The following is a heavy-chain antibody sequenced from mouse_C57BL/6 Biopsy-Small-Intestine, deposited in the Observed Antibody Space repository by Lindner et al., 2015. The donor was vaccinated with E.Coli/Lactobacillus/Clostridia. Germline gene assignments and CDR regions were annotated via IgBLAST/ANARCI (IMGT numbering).Heavy chain of an antibody. CDR2: FDPEDGET. J-gene: IGHJ3*01. CDR1: GYTLTELS. V-gene: IGHV1-18*01. D-gene: IGHD1-1*02. Sequence: SVKVSCKVSGYTLTELSMHWVRQAPGKGLEWMGGFDPEDGETIYAQKFQGRVTMTEDTSTDTAYMELSSLRSEDTAVYYCATDHSVYSGSYHSFDAFDIWGQGTMVTVSS. CDR3: ATDHSVYSGSYHSFDAFDI.